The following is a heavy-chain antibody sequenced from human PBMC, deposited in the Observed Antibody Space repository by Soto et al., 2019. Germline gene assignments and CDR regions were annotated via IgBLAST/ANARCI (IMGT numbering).Heavy chain of an antibody. V-gene: IGHV1-18*04. D-gene: IGHD2-8*01. CDR3: ARDGVDIVLMVYAAEFDY. Sequence: ASVKVSCKASGYTFTSYGISWVRQAPGQGLEWMGWISAYNGNTNYAQKLQGRVTMTTDTSTSTAYMELRSLRSDDTAVYYCARDGVDIVLMVYAAEFDYCGQRTLVTVSS. CDR2: ISAYNGNT. CDR1: GYTFTSYG. J-gene: IGHJ4*02.